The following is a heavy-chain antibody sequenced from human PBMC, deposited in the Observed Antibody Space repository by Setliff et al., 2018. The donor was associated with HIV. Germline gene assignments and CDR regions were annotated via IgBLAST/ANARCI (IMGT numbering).Heavy chain of an antibody. D-gene: IGHD6-13*01. CDR1: GFTVENYY. V-gene: IGHV3-53*01. J-gene: IGHJ4*02. Sequence: PGGSLRLSCAASGFTVENYYMSWVRQAPGKGLEWVSVVYSGGSTYYADSVKGRFTISRDIPRNSVFLQIINLRVDDTAVYYCARDGRQDHRQQRRLDYWGQGALVTVSS. CDR2: VYSGGST. CDR3: ARDGRQDHRQQRRLDY.